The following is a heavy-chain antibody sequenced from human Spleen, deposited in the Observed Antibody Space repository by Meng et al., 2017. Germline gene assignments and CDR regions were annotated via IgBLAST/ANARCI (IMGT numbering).Heavy chain of an antibody. Sequence: QVQLQQWGSGLLKPSETLSLTCGVYGGSFSDYSWSWIRQPPGKGLEWIGEINHSGATNYNPSLKSRVTISVDTSKNQFSLKLNSVTAADTAIYYCARATAAGFDYWGQGTLVTVSS. V-gene: IGHV4-34*01. CDR1: GGSFSDYS. J-gene: IGHJ4*02. CDR3: ARATAAGFDY. CDR2: INHSGAT. D-gene: IGHD6-13*01.